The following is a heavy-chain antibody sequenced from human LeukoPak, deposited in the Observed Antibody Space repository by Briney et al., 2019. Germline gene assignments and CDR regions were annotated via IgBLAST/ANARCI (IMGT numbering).Heavy chain of an antibody. V-gene: IGHV4-4*07. D-gene: IGHD1-26*01. CDR1: GDSMSSYY. J-gene: IGHJ4*02. CDR2: IHTSWTT. Sequence: SSETLSLTCTVSGDSMSSYYWNFIRQPAGKGLEWIGRIHTSWTTYYNPSLKSRITMSVDTPRNQFSLRLTSVTAADTALYYCARHSAYSPHYFDYWGQETLVTVSS. CDR3: ARHSAYSPHYFDY.